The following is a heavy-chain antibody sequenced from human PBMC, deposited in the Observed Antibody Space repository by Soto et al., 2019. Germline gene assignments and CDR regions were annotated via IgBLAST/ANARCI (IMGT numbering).Heavy chain of an antibody. CDR2: INPNSGGT. V-gene: IGHV1-2*04. D-gene: IGHD4-4*01. CDR3: ARAVTHYYYGMDV. J-gene: IGHJ6*02. Sequence: ASVKVSCKASGYTFTGYYMHCVRQAPGQGLEWMGWINPNSGGTNYAQKFQGWVTMTRDTSISTAYMELSRLRSDDTAVYYCARAVTHYYYGMDVWGQGTTVTVSS. CDR1: GYTFTGYY.